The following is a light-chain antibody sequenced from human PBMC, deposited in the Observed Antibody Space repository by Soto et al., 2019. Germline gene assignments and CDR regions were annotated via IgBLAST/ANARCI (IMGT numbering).Light chain of an antibody. V-gene: IGLV2-23*03. CDR1: SSDVGSYNL. CDR3: CSYAGSSTFVV. Sequence: QSALTQPASVSGSPGQSITISCTGTSSDVGSYNLVSWYQQHPGKAPKLMIYEGSKRLSGVSNRFSGSKSGNTASLTISGLQAEDEADYYCCSYAGSSTFVVFGGETKLTVL. J-gene: IGLJ2*01. CDR2: EGS.